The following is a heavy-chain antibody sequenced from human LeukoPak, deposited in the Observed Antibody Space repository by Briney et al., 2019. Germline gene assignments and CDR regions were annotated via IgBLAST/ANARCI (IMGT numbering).Heavy chain of an antibody. CDR3: AKDGYDILTGYSDY. Sequence: PGGSLRLSCAASGFTFSSYGMHWVPQAPGKGLEWVAFIRYDGSNKYYADSVKGRFTISRDNSKNIVFLQMNDLRTEDTAVYYCAKDGYDILTGYSDYWGQGTLVTVSS. CDR2: IRYDGSNK. CDR1: GFTFSSYG. V-gene: IGHV3-30*02. D-gene: IGHD3-9*01. J-gene: IGHJ4*02.